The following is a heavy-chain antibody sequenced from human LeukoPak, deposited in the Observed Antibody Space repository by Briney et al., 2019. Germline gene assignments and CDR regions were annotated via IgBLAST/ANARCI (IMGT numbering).Heavy chain of an antibody. CDR1: GVSFDDYY. D-gene: IGHD4-17*01. CDR3: TRMTTGHDD. Sequence: PSETLSLTCAVSGVSFDDYYWSWVRPPPGKGLEWIGEINNSAYTNDGPSLKSRVTMSIATSRKQFTLKLRSVTVADTAVYYGTRMTTGHDDWGQGTLVTVSS. J-gene: IGHJ4*02. CDR2: INNSAYT. V-gene: IGHV4-34*01.